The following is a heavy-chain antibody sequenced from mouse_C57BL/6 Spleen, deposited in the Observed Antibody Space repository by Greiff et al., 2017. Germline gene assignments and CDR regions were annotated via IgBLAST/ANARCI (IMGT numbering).Heavy chain of an antibody. J-gene: IGHJ2*01. CDR1: GYTFTSYG. CDR3: ASSTTVVPYYFDY. Sequence: QVQLKQSGAELARPGASVKLSCKASGYTFTSYGISWVKQRTGQGLEWIGEIYPRSGNTYYNEKFKGKATLTADKSSSTAYMELRSLTSEDSAVYFCASSTTVVPYYFDYWGQGTTLTVSS. D-gene: IGHD1-1*01. CDR2: IYPRSGNT. V-gene: IGHV1-81*01.